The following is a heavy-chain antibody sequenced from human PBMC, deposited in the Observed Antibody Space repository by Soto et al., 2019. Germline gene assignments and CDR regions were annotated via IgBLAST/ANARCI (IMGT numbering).Heavy chain of an antibody. J-gene: IGHJ4*02. CDR3: ARGSYSWNDGSFDY. Sequence: QVQLQQWGARLLKPSETLSLTCAVYGGSFSGYHWCWIRQPPGKGLELIGEINHSGSTNYNPSLKSRVTTSVDTSKTEFSRKLSSVTAADTAVYYCARGSYSWNDGSFDYLGQGSLVTVSS. CDR2: INHSGST. CDR1: GGSFSGYH. V-gene: IGHV4-34*01. D-gene: IGHD1-20*01.